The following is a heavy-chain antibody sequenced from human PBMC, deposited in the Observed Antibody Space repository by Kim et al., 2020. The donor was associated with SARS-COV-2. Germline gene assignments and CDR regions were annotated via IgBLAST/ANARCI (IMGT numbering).Heavy chain of an antibody. CDR1: GFTFSSYS. D-gene: IGHD3-22*01. V-gene: IGHV3-21*01. J-gene: IGHJ6*02. Sequence: GGSLRLSCAASGFTFSSYSMNWVRQAPGKGLEWVSSISSSSSYIYYADSVKGRFTISRDNAKNSLYLQMNSLRAEDTAVYYCARDRVVVSYYDSSGSLSYYYYGMDVWGQGTTVTVSS. CDR3: ARDRVVVSYYDSSGSLSYYYYGMDV. CDR2: ISSSSSYI.